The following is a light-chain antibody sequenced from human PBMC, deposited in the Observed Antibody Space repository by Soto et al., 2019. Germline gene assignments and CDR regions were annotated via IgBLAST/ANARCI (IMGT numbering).Light chain of an antibody. J-gene: IGKJ2*01. CDR2: AAS. V-gene: IGKV1-39*01. CDR3: QQSYSISPYT. CDR1: QSISTY. Sequence: DIQMTKSPSSLSASVGDKVTITCRASQSISTYLNWYQQKPWKAPKLLIFAASSLHSGVPSRFSGSGSGTDFTLTISGLQPEDFSTYFCQQSYSISPYTFGQGTKLGIK.